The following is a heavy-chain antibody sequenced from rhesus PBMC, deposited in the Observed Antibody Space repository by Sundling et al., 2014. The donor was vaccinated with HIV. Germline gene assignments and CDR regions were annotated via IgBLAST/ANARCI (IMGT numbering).Heavy chain of an antibody. Sequence: DVQLVESGGGLVKPGGSLRLSCVASGFTFSSYVMHWVRQAPGKGLEWVSVISESGGTIYYADSVKGRFTISRDNAKNSLFLQMNSLRAEDTAVYYCTRDRADTTTVIGGLDSWGQGVVVTVSS. D-gene: IGHD5-12*01. V-gene: IGHV3-100*01. J-gene: IGHJ6*01. CDR3: TRDRADTTTVIGGLDS. CDR1: GFTFSSYV. CDR2: ISESGGTI.